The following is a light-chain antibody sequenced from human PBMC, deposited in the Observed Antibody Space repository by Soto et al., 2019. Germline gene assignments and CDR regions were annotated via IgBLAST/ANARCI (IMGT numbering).Light chain of an antibody. Sequence: QSALTQPASVSGSPGQSITISCTGTSSDIGGFYYVSWYQHHPGKDPKLMIYQVSNRPSGVSNRFSGSKSGNTASLTISGLPAEDEADYFCSSYSSSSTFYVFGGGTKVTVL. J-gene: IGLJ1*01. CDR1: SSDIGGFYY. V-gene: IGLV2-14*01. CDR2: QVS. CDR3: SSYSSSSTFYV.